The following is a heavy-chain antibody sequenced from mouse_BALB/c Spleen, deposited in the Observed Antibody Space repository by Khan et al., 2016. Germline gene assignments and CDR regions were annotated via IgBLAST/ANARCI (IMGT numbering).Heavy chain of an antibody. Sequence: QVQLKQPGAELVRPGVSVKISCKGSGSTFTDYAMHWVKQSHAKSLEWIGVISTYYGDASSNQKFKGKATMTVDKSSSTAYMELARLTSEDSAIYYCARWRAGLDYWGQGTTLTVSS. CDR3: ARWRAGLDY. D-gene: IGHD3-3*01. V-gene: IGHV1S137*01. CDR2: ISTYYGDA. CDR1: GSTFTDYA. J-gene: IGHJ2*01.